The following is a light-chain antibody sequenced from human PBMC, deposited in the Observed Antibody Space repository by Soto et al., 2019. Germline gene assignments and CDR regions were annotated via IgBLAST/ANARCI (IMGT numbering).Light chain of an antibody. CDR2: GAS. CDR1: QSVSNN. CDR3: QQSSTF. Sequence: IVITQSPATLSVSPGERATLSCRASQSVSNNLTWYQQKPGQPPRLLIYGASTRATGVPGRCSGGGSGTDFTLTISRLEPEDFAGSYCQQSSTFFGPGTKVDIK. J-gene: IGKJ3*01. V-gene: IGKV3-15*01.